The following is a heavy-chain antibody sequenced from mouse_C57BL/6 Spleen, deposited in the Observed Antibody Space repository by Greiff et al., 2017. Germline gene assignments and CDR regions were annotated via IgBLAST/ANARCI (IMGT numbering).Heavy chain of an antibody. V-gene: IGHV1-54*01. D-gene: IGHD4-1*02. J-gene: IGHJ2*01. Sequence: QVQLQQSGAELVRPGTSVKVSCKASGYAFTNYLIEWVKQRPGQGLERIGVINPGSGGTNYNETFKGKATLTADKSSSTAYMQLSSLTSEDSAVYFCARRRSTGFDYWGQGTTLTVSS. CDR1: GYAFTNYL. CDR3: ARRRSTGFDY. CDR2: INPGSGGT.